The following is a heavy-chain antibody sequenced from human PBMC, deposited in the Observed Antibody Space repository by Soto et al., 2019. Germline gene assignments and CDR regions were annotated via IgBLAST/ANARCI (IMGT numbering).Heavy chain of an antibody. Sequence: GGSLRLSCAASGFTFSSYSVNWVRQAPGKGLEWVSSISSSSSYIYYADSVKGRFTISRDNAKNSLYLQMNSLRAEDTAVYYCARVGLSSGELYSSSDYWGQGTLVTVSS. CDR1: GFTFSSYS. CDR2: ISSSSSYI. D-gene: IGHD6-6*01. CDR3: ARVGLSSGELYSSSDY. V-gene: IGHV3-21*01. J-gene: IGHJ4*02.